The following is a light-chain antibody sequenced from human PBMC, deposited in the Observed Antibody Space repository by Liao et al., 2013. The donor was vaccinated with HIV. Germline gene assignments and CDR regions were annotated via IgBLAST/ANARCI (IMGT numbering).Light chain of an antibody. CDR3: QAWDTTTAV. Sequence: SYALTQPPSLSVSPGQTASITCSGDTLGDKYACWYQQKPGQSPVLVIYQGDQRPSGIPERFSGSNSGTTATLAISGAQAMDEADYYCQAWDTTTAVFGGGTKLTVL. J-gene: IGLJ2*01. V-gene: IGLV3-1*01. CDR2: QGD. CDR1: TLGDKY.